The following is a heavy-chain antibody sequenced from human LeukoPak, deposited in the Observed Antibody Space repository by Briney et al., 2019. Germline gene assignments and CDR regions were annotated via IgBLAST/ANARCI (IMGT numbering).Heavy chain of an antibody. CDR2: VYYSGIT. D-gene: IGHD4-17*01. J-gene: IGHJ4*02. V-gene: IGHV4-59*08. Sequence: SETLSLTCTVSGGSISTYYWSWLRQPPGKGLEWIGYVYYSGITDYNPSLKSRVTMSVDTSKSQFSLKLSSVTAADTAVYYCARHLTSGDYFDYWGQGTLVTVSS. CDR3: ARHLTSGDYFDY. CDR1: GGSISTYY.